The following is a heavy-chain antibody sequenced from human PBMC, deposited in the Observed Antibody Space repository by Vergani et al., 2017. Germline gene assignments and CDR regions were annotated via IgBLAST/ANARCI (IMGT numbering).Heavy chain of an antibody. CDR3: ARGLDVVVVAASISGWFDP. J-gene: IGHJ5*02. V-gene: IGHV4-34*01. D-gene: IGHD2-15*01. CDR2: INHSGRT. Sequence: QVQLQQWGAGLLKPSETLSLTCAVYGGSFSGYYWSWIRQPPGTGLEWIGEINHSGRTNYNPSLKSRVTISVDTSKNQFSLKLSSVTAADTAVYYCARGLDVVVVAASISGWFDPWGQGTLVTVSS. CDR1: GGSFSGYY.